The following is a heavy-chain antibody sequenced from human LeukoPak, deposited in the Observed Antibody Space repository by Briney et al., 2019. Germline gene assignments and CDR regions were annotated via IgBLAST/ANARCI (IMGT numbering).Heavy chain of an antibody. CDR2: IYYSGSI. Sequence: SETLSLTCTVSGASISSYYWSWIRQPPGKGLEWLGDIYYSGSIKYNPSLKSRVTMSVDTSKNQFSLKLSSVTAADTAVYYCARGSGYSYGYDPFFDYWGQGTLVTVSS. D-gene: IGHD5-18*01. CDR3: ARGSGYSYGYDPFFDY. V-gene: IGHV4-59*01. CDR1: GASISSYY. J-gene: IGHJ4*02.